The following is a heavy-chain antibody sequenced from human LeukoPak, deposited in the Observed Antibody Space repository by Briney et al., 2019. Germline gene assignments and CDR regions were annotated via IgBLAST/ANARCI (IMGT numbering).Heavy chain of an antibody. D-gene: IGHD5-18*01. CDR2: TYYRSKWYN. V-gene: IGHV6-1*01. CDR1: GDSVSSNSAA. J-gene: IGHJ6*02. CDR3: AREQLRNYYYYYGMDV. Sequence: SQSLSLTCAISGDSVSSNSAAWNWIRQSPSRGLEWLGRTYYRSKWYNDYAVSVKSRITINPDTSKNQFSLQLNSVTPEDTAVYYCAREQLRNYYYYYGMDVWGQGTTVTVSS.